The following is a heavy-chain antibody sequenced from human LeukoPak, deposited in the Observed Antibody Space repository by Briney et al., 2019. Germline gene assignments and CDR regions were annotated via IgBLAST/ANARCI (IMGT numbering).Heavy chain of an antibody. Sequence: GGSLRLSCAASGFTFSSYSMNWVRQAPGKGLEWVSSISSSSSYIYYADSVKGRFTISRGNAKNSLYLQMNSLRAEDTALYYCARRDIVVVPAAIFGAFDIWGQGTMVTVSS. CDR1: GFTFSSYS. J-gene: IGHJ3*02. CDR3: ARRDIVVVPAAIFGAFDI. D-gene: IGHD2-2*02. V-gene: IGHV3-21*04. CDR2: ISSSSSYI.